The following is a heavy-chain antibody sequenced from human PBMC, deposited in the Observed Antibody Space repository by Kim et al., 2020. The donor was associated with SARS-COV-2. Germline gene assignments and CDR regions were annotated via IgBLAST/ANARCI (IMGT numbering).Heavy chain of an antibody. CDR2: INHSGST. CDR1: GGSFSGYY. V-gene: IGHV4-34*01. D-gene: IGHD6-19*01. Sequence: SETLSLICAVYGGSFSGYYWSWIRQPPGKGLEWIGEINHSGSTNYNPSLKSRVTISVDTSKNQFSLKLSSVTAADTAVYYCARGTKQWLTTRVGFYFDY. CDR3: ARGTKQWLTTRVGFYFDY. J-gene: IGHJ4*01.